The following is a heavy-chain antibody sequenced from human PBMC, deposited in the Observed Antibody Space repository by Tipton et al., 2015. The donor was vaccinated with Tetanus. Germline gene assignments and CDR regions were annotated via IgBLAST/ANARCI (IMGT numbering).Heavy chain of an antibody. Sequence: SLRLSCAASGFSLSDYWMSWIRQTPGKGLEWVAYISASGHPIFYTDSVKGRFTISTDNTKNHLYLQMNSLRAEDTAVYYCAKDVNWNLRYFQHWGQGTVVTVSS. V-gene: IGHV3-11*01. CDR2: ISASGHPI. J-gene: IGHJ1*01. CDR1: GFSLSDYW. D-gene: IGHD1-1*01. CDR3: AKDVNWNLRYFQH.